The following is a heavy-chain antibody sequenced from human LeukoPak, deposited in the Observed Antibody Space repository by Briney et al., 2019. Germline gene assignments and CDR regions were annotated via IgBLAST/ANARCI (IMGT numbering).Heavy chain of an antibody. CDR2: IYPGDSDT. V-gene: IGHV5-51*01. J-gene: IGHJ4*02. D-gene: IGHD5-18*01. CDR3: ARHPLVDTAMVEFDY. CDR1: GYSFTSYW. Sequence: GESLKISRKGSGYSFTSYWIGWVRQMPGKGLEWMGIIYPGDSDTRYSPSFQGRVIISADKSISTAYLQWSSLKASDTAMYYCARHPLVDTAMVEFDYWGQGTLVTVSS.